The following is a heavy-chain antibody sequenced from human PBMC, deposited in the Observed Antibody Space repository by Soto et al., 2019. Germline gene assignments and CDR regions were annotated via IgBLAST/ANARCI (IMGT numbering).Heavy chain of an antibody. CDR3: ARVTSSGWYSLSYYYYGMDV. V-gene: IGHV3-30-3*01. D-gene: IGHD6-19*01. CDR2: ISYDGSNK. Sequence: QVQLVESGGGVVQPGRSLRLSCAASGFTFSSYAMHWVRQAPGKGPEWVAVISYDGSNKYYADSVKGRFTISRDNSKNTLYLQMNSLRAEDTAVYYCARVTSSGWYSLSYYYYGMDVWGQGTTVTVSS. CDR1: GFTFSSYA. J-gene: IGHJ6*02.